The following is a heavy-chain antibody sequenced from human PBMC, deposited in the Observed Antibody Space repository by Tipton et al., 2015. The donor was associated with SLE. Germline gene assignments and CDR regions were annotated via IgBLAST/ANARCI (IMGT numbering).Heavy chain of an antibody. V-gene: IGHV3-21*01. J-gene: IGHJ4*02. D-gene: IGHD3-3*01. Sequence: SLRLSCAASGFTFSSYSMNWVRQAPGKGLEWVSSISSSSSYIYYADSVKGRFTISRDNAKNSLYLQMNSLRAEDTAVYYCARDVGYDFWSSSSPFDYWGQGTLVTVSS. CDR2: ISSSSSYI. CDR3: ARDVGYDFWSSSSPFDY. CDR1: GFTFSSYS.